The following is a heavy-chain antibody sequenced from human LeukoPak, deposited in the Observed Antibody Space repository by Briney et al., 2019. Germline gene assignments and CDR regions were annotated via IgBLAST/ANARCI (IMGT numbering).Heavy chain of an antibody. J-gene: IGHJ3*02. CDR1: GFSFSSYG. D-gene: IGHD2-15*01. Sequence: GGSLRLSCAASGFSFSSYGMSWVRQAPGKGLEWVANIKHDGSRIYYVDSVKGRFTISRDNAKNSLYLQMNSLRTEDAAVYYCASLRGGRLFDIWGQGTMVTVSS. CDR2: IKHDGSRI. CDR3: ASLRGGRLFDI. V-gene: IGHV3-7*03.